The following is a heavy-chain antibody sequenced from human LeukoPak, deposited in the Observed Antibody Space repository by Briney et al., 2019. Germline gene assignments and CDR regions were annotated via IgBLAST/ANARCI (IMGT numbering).Heavy chain of an antibody. Sequence: SETLSLTCTVSGGSIGKYYWSWIRQPPGKGLEWIAYIYYTGSTNYNPSLESRVTISVHTSKNQFSLNLSSVTAADTAMYYCARDPDAAYYFDYWSQGTLVTVSS. V-gene: IGHV4-59*01. J-gene: IGHJ4*02. CDR1: GGSIGKYY. CDR3: ARDPDAAYYFDY. CDR2: IYYTGST. D-gene: IGHD6-25*01.